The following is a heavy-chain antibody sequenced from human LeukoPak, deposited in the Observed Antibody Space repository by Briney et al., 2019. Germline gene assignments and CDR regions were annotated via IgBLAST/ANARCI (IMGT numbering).Heavy chain of an antibody. CDR3: ARGPGNSGYSYNFDY. J-gene: IGHJ4*02. CDR2: IRSSSSTI. V-gene: IGHV3-48*04. Sequence: GGSLRLSCAASGFTFSSCSMNWVRQAPGKGLEWVSYIRSSSSTIYYADSVKGRFTISRDNAKNSLYLQMNSLRAEDTAVYYCARGPGNSGYSYNFDYWGQGTLVTVSS. CDR1: GFTFSSCS. D-gene: IGHD3-22*01.